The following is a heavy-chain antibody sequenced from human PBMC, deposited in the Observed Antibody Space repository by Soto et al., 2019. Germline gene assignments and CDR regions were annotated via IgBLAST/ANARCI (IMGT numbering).Heavy chain of an antibody. CDR1: GGTFSSYA. D-gene: IGHD3-3*01. V-gene: IGHV1-69*01. CDR2: IIPIFGTA. J-gene: IGHJ6*02. Sequence: QVQLVQSGAEVKKPGSSVKVSCKASGGTFSSYAISWVRRAPGQGLEWMGGIIPIFGTANYAQKFQGRVTITADESTSTAYMELSSLRSEDTAVYYCARAVTIFGVGGYYYYYGMDVWGQGTTVTVSS. CDR3: ARAVTIFGVGGYYYYYGMDV.